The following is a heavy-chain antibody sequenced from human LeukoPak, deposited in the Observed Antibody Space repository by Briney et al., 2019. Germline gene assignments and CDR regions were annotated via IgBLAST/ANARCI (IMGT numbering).Heavy chain of an antibody. D-gene: IGHD1-26*01. CDR2: INHSGST. J-gene: IGHJ3*02. CDR3: AREKLDYAFDI. Sequence: SETLSLTCAVYGGSFSGYYWSWIRQPPGKGLEWIGEINHSGSTNYNPSLKSRVTISVDTSKNQFSLKLSSVTAADTAVYYCAREKLDYAFDIWGQGTMVTVSS. CDR1: GGSFSGYY. V-gene: IGHV4-34*01.